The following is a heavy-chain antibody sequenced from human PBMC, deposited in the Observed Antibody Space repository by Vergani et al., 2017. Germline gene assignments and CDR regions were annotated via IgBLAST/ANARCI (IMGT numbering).Heavy chain of an antibody. Sequence: QVQLVQSGAEVKKPGSSVKVSCKASGGTFSSYAISWVRQAPGQGLEWMGGIIPIFGTANYAQKFQGRVTITADKSTSTAYMELSSLRSEDTAVYYYAREIRDGYNLRAYWYFDLWGRGTLVTVSS. D-gene: IGHD5-24*01. CDR3: AREIRDGYNLRAYWYFDL. J-gene: IGHJ2*01. CDR1: GGTFSSYA. CDR2: IIPIFGTA. V-gene: IGHV1-69*06.